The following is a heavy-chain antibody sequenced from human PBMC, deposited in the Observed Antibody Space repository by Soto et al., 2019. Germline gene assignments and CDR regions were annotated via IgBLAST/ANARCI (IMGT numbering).Heavy chain of an antibody. J-gene: IGHJ5*02. CDR3: ARDPAP. V-gene: IGHV4-31*03. Sequence: QVQLQESGTGLVKPSETLSLTCTVSGGSITRGGYYCSWLRQHPGKGLEWIGYIYNRGTTYYNPSLKSRVTISVDTSKNQFSLKLTSVTAADTAMYYCARDPAPWGQGTLVTVSS. CDR2: IYNRGTT. CDR1: GGSITRGGYY.